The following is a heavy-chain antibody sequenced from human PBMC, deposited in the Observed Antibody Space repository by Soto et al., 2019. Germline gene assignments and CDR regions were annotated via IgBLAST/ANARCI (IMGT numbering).Heavy chain of an antibody. D-gene: IGHD3-10*01. Sequence: SLTCAVSGGSISSSHWWNWVRQPPGKGLEWIGEIFHSGNTNYNPSLKSRLTISVDKSKNQFSLKLNSVTAADTAVYYCARDNGYDSVTYLSWFDPWGQGILVTVSS. V-gene: IGHV4-4*02. J-gene: IGHJ5*02. CDR3: ARDNGYDSVTYLSWFDP. CDR1: GGSISSSHW. CDR2: IFHSGNT.